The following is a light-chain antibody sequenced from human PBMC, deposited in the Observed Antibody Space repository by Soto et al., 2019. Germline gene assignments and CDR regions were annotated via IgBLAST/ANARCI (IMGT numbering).Light chain of an antibody. V-gene: IGKV3-20*01. CDR1: QSVSSSY. CDR2: GAS. Sequence: ESALTQSTGTLYLSPGERATLACRASQSVSSSYLAWYQQKPGQAPRLLLYGASSMATGIPDRFSGSGSGTDFTRTISRLEPEDFSVYYCQQYGSSPFTFGPVTNVDIK. CDR3: QQYGSSPFT. J-gene: IGKJ3*01.